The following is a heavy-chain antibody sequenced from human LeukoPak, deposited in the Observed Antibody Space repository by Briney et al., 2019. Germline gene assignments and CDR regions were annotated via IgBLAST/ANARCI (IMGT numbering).Heavy chain of an antibody. CDR2: IKQDGSEK. CDR3: ARGHGYYDSSGYYTYAFDM. D-gene: IGHD3-22*01. V-gene: IGHV3-7*01. Sequence: GGSLRLSCAASGFTFSSYWMSWVRQAPGKGLEWVANIKQDGSEKYYVDSVKGRFTISRDNAKNSLYLQMNSLRAEDTAVYYCARGHGYYDSSGYYTYAFDMWGQGTMVTVSS. CDR1: GFTFSSYW. J-gene: IGHJ3*02.